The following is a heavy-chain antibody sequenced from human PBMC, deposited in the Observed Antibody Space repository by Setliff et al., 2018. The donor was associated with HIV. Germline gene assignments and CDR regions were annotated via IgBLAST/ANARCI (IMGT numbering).Heavy chain of an antibody. V-gene: IGHV4-59*12. Sequence: SETLSLTCTVSGVSIGNFYWSWVRQSPGRGLEYIGYIYYTGSTYNNPSLKSRVTMSVDTSKNQFSLNLSSVTALDTAVYYCARGRGGHSSDHYPEYWGQGTLVTVSS. CDR2: IYYTGST. J-gene: IGHJ4*02. CDR3: ARGRGGHSSDHYPEY. CDR1: GVSIGNFY. D-gene: IGHD3-22*01.